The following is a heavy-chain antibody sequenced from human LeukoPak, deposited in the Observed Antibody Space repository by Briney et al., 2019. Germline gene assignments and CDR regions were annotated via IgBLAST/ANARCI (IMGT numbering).Heavy chain of an antibody. V-gene: IGHV3-30-3*01. CDR1: GFTFSSYA. CDR3: ARDQPYYDYVWGSYRYKGSFDY. Sequence: GGSLRLSCAASGFTFSSYAMHWVRQAPGKGLEWVAVISYDGGNKYYADSVKGRFTISRDNSKNTLYLQMNSLRAEDTAVYYCARDQPYYDYVWGSYRYKGSFDYWGQGTLVTVSS. J-gene: IGHJ4*02. CDR2: ISYDGGNK. D-gene: IGHD3-16*02.